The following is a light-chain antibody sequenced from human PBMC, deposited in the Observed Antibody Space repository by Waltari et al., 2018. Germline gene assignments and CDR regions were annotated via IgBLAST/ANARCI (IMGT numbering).Light chain of an antibody. V-gene: IGKV1-27*01. CDR2: GAS. CDR3: QQDHTPPWT. CDR1: QGINKE. Sequence: DIQMTQSPSSLSESVGDRVTVTCRASQGINKELTWYQQKPGKAPTLLIYGASTLQTGVSSRFSGSGSGTDFTLTISSLQPEDVATYYGQQDHTPPWTFGQGTKVEIK. J-gene: IGKJ1*01.